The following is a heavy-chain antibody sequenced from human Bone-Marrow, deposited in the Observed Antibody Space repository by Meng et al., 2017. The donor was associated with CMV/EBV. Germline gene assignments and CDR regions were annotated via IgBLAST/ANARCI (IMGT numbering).Heavy chain of an antibody. CDR2: ISSSSSYI. D-gene: IGHD3-3*01. Sequence: GESLKISCAASGFTFSSYSMNWVRQAPGKGLEWVSSISSSSSYIYYADSVKGRFTISRDNAKNSLYLQMNSLRAEDTAVYYCARDSTGALFGVVIMVYWGQGTLVTVYS. CDR3: ARDSTGALFGVVIMVY. CDR1: GFTFSSYS. J-gene: IGHJ4*01. V-gene: IGHV3-21*01.